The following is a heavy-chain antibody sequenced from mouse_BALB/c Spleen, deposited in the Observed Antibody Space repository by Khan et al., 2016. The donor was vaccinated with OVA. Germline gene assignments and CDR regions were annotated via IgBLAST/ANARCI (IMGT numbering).Heavy chain of an antibody. Sequence: QVQLQQSGPELVKPGASVKMSCKASGYTFTDYVMNWVKQRNGQGLEWIGQIYPGSDSTYYNEKFKGKATLTADRSSSTAYMQLSNLTSEDSAVYFGARAEWDVFAYWGQGTLVTVSA. V-gene: IGHV1-77*01. CDR3: ARAEWDVFAY. CDR1: GYTFTDYV. CDR2: IYPGSDST. J-gene: IGHJ3*01. D-gene: IGHD4-1*01.